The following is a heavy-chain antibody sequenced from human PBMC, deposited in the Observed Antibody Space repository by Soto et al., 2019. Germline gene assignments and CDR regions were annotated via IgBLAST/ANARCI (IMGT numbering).Heavy chain of an antibody. Sequence: EEQLVESGGGLVQPGGSLRLSCAASGFTFSNFEMNWVRQAPGKGLEWVSYISGTAGTIYYADSVKGRFTISRDKSKKSLYLHRNGLRAEDSAVYYCARDRGFLFYQSGTYSKDDWFDMWGQGTVVTVSS. D-gene: IGHD3-10*01. CDR2: ISGTAGTI. V-gene: IGHV3-48*03. CDR3: ARDRGFLFYQSGTYSKDDWFDM. J-gene: IGHJ3*02. CDR1: GFTFSNFE.